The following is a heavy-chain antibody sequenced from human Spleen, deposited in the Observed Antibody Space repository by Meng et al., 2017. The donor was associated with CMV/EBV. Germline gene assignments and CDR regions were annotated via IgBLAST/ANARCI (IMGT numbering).Heavy chain of an antibody. D-gene: IGHD3-3*01. J-gene: IGHJ4*02. Sequence: SETLSLTCTVSGYSISSGYYWGWIRQPPGKGLEWIGSIYHSGNTYYNPSLKSRVTIAMDTSKNQFSLNLSSVTAADTAVYYCARGLRFLEWFPYYFDYWGRGTLVTVSS. V-gene: IGHV4-38-2*02. CDR3: ARGLRFLEWFPYYFDY. CDR2: IYHSGNT. CDR1: GYSISSGYY.